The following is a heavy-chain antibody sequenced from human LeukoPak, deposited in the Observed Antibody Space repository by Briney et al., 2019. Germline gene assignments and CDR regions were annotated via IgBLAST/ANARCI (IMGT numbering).Heavy chain of an antibody. CDR1: GYTFTSYA. CDR2: ITPSGGT. Sequence: ASVKGSCKAYGYTFTSYAIHWVRQAPGQGLEWMGWITPSGGTNYTQKFQGRVAITWDTSITTAYMDLSRLTSDDTAVYYCARDRYGDGFAHLDYWGQGALVTVSS. D-gene: IGHD5-24*01. V-gene: IGHV1-2*02. CDR3: ARDRYGDGFAHLDY. J-gene: IGHJ4*02.